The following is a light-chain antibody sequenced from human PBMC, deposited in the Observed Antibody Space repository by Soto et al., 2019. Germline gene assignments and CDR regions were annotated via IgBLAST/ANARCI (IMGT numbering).Light chain of an antibody. CDR3: QHYLTYPYT. J-gene: IGKJ2*01. CDR2: KAS. V-gene: IGKV1-5*03. Sequence: DIQMTQSPSTLSASVGDRVTITCRASQSITDWLAWYQQKPGKAPKLLIYKASSLESGVPSRFSGGGSGTEFTLTISSLQPDDFASDYCQHYLTYPYTFGQGTKLEI. CDR1: QSITDW.